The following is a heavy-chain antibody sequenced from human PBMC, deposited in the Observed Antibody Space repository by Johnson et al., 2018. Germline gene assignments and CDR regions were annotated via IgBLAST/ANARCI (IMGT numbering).Heavy chain of an antibody. V-gene: IGHV3-30-3*01. CDR3: ARAQGGDYVAEYFQH. Sequence: VQLVETGGRVVQPGRSLRLSCAASGFTFSTYAIHWVRQAPGKGLEWVAVISDDGNSKFYAESVKGRFTISRDNSKYKMYLQMHSLKAEDTAMYYCARAQGGDYVAEYFQHWGQGTLVTVSS. CDR2: ISDDGNSK. D-gene: IGHD4-17*01. J-gene: IGHJ1*01. CDR1: GFTFSTYA.